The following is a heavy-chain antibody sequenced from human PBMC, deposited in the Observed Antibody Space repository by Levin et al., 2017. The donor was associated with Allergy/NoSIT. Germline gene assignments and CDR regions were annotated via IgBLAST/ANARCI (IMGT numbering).Heavy chain of an antibody. Sequence: ASVKVSCKGSGYSFTSYWIGWVRQMPGKGLEWMGIIYPGDSDTRYSPSFQGQVTISADKSISTAYLQWSSLKASDTAMYYCARLSTAKYAYYYYGMDVWGQGTTVTVSS. V-gene: IGHV5-51*01. CDR3: ARLSTAKYAYYYYGMDV. J-gene: IGHJ6*02. D-gene: IGHD4/OR15-4a*01. CDR2: IYPGDSDT. CDR1: GYSFTSYW.